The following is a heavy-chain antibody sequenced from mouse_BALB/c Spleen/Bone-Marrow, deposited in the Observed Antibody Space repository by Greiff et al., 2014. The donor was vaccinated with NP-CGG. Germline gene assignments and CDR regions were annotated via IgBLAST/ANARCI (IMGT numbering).Heavy chain of an antibody. V-gene: IGHV1S33*01. CDR3: ARNVNYRYAMDY. CDR1: GYTFTSYD. J-gene: IGHJ4*01. Sequence: LVESGPELAKPGALVKISCKASGYTFTSYDINWVKQRPGQGLEWIGWIYPGDGSTKYNEKFRGKATLTADKSSSTAYMQLSSLTSENSAVYFCARNVNYRYAMDYWGQGTSVTVSS. D-gene: IGHD2-1*01. CDR2: IYPGDGST.